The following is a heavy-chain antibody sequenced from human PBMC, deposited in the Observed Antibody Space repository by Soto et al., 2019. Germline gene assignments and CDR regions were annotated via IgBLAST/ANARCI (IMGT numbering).Heavy chain of an antibody. CDR3: ASAFTFGGVIVTAAFEI. Sequence: QLQLQESGSGLVKPSQTLSLTCAVSGGSINSSGYSWSWIRQPPGKGLEWIGYIHHTGSTYYNPAPKPRVTLSVATSKTQFSLKLSFLTAADTAVFYCASAFTFGGVIVTAAFEIWGQGTMVTVSS. D-gene: IGHD3-16*02. J-gene: IGHJ3*02. CDR1: GGSINSSGYS. V-gene: IGHV4-30-2*01. CDR2: IHHTGST.